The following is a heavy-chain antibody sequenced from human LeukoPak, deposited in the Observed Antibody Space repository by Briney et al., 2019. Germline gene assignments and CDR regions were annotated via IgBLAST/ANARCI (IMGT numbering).Heavy chain of an antibody. D-gene: IGHD3-22*01. CDR2: ISSSRRTI. V-gene: IGHV3-48*04. J-gene: IGHJ4*02. CDR1: GFTFSLFG. Sequence: PGGSLRLSCAASGFTFSLFGMTWVRQAPGKALEWISYISSSRRTINYADSVTGRFTISRDNAKNSLYLQMNNLRAEDTAVYYCARDGDSGGYYYGPFDNWGQGSVVTVSS. CDR3: ARDGDSGGYYYGPFDN.